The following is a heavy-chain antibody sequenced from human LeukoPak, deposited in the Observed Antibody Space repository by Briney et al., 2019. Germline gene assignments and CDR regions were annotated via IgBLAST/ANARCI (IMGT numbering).Heavy chain of an antibody. CDR3: TRGRDYAFDY. D-gene: IGHD4-17*01. J-gene: IGHJ4*02. CDR1: GFTLSRYW. V-gene: IGHV3-7*04. CDR2: IKEDGREK. Sequence: GGSLRLSCAASGFTLSRYWLTWVRQAPGKGLEWVANIKEDGREKYYVDSVKGRFTISRDNVKNSLYLQMSSLRADDTAVYYCTRGRDYAFDYWGQGTLVTVSS.